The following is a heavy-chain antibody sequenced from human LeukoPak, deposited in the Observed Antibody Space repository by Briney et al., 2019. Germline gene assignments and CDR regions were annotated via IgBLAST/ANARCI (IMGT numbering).Heavy chain of an antibody. J-gene: IGHJ4*02. CDR2: INPNSGGT. Sequence: ASVNASCKASGYTFTGYYMHWVRQAPGQGLEWMGWINPNSGGTNYAQKFQGRVTMTRDTSISTAYMELSSLRSEDTAVYYCARSYSDSDAFDCWGQGTLVTVSS. V-gene: IGHV1-2*02. CDR3: ARSYSDSDAFDC. D-gene: IGHD5-18*01. CDR1: GYTFTGYY.